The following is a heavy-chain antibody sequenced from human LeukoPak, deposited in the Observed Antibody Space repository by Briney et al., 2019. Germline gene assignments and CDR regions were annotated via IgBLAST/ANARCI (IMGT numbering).Heavy chain of an antibody. V-gene: IGHV3-23*01. CDR2: ISGGGGSI. CDR1: GFTFSSYA. Sequence: GGSLRLSCAASGFTFSSYAMSWVRQAPGKGLEWVSIISGGGGSIYYADSVKGRFTISRDNSKNTLNLQMNSLRADDTAVYYCVRRPDYFDYWGQGTLVTVSS. CDR3: VRRPDYFDY. J-gene: IGHJ4*02.